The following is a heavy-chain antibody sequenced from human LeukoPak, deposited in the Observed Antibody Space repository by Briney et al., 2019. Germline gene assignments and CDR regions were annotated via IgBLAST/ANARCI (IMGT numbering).Heavy chain of an antibody. V-gene: IGHV3-21*01. D-gene: IGHD4-17*01. J-gene: IGHJ4*02. CDR3: ARDEEGDYGDVHGPLGY. CDR2: ISSSSSYI. Sequence: GGSLRLSCAASGFTFSSYSMNWVRQAPGKGLEWVSSISSSSSYIYYADSVKGRFTISRDNAKNSLYLQMNSLRAEDTAVYYCARDEEGDYGDVHGPLGYWGQGTLVTVSS. CDR1: GFTFSSYS.